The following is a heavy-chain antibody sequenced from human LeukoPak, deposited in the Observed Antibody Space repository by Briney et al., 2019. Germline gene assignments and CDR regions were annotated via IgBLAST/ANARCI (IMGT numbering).Heavy chain of an antibody. D-gene: IGHD2-21*02. CDR3: ANGFCGTDCYYFDH. Sequence: GGSLRLSCAASVFTFSRYGMHWVRQAPGKGLEGVAIISYEGSNKHYADSVKGRSTVSRDNSKNTVYLQMNSLRAEDTAVYYCANGFCGTDCYYFDHWGQGTLVTVSS. J-gene: IGHJ4*02. CDR2: ISYEGSNK. V-gene: IGHV3-30*18. CDR1: VFTFSRYG.